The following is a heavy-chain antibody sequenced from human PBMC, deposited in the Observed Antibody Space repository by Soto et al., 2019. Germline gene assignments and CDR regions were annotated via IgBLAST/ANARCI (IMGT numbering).Heavy chain of an antibody. CDR2: ILNDGSNR. V-gene: IGHV3-33*01. CDR1: EFTFSNYG. CDR3: ARDDEYSGNGMDV. Sequence: QVQLVESGGGVVQPGRSLRLSCAASEFTFSNYGMHWVRQAPGKGLEWVAVILNDGSNRYHEDSVKDRFTISRDNSNNTLYLQMNSLRAEDTAVYYCARDDEYSGNGMDVWGQGTTVTVS. D-gene: IGHD3-10*01. J-gene: IGHJ6*02.